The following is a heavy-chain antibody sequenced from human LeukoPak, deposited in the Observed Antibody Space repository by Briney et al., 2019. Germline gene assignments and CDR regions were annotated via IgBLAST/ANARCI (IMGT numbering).Heavy chain of an antibody. CDR3: ARGRCSSTSCLIDAFDI. V-gene: IGHV1-69*13. Sequence: SVKVSCKASGGTFSSYAISWVRQAPGQGLEWMGGIIPIFGTANYAQKFQGRVTITADESTSTAYMELSSLRSEDTAVYYCARGRCSSTSCLIDAFDIWGQGTMVTVSS. CDR1: GGTFSSYA. CDR2: IIPIFGTA. J-gene: IGHJ3*02. D-gene: IGHD2-2*01.